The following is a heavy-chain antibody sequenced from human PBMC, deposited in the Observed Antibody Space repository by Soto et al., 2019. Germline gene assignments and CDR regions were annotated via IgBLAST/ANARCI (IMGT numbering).Heavy chain of an antibody. Sequence: QVQLQQWGAGLLKPSETLSLTCAVSGGSFSGYYWSWIRQPPGKGLEWLGEINHSGRSNYNPSLKGRVTMSVDTTNNPFSLKLSSVAAADTAVYYCASCLGHCSGGSCQPRFDPWGQGTLVTVSS. CDR1: GGSFSGYY. CDR2: INHSGRS. D-gene: IGHD2-15*01. CDR3: ASCLGHCSGGSCQPRFDP. V-gene: IGHV4-34*01. J-gene: IGHJ5*02.